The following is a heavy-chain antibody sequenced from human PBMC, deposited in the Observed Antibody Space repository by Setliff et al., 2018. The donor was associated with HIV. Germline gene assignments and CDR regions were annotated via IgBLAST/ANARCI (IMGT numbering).Heavy chain of an antibody. CDR1: GYTFTTYG. J-gene: IGHJ4*02. Sequence: ASVKVSCKPSGYTFTTYGISWVRQAPGQGLEWMGWIGPYNGNTKYAQKFQGRVTMTTDTSASTAYMELRSLRSDDTAVYYCARDHGILTGYYTDHWGQGTLVTVS. V-gene: IGHV1-18*01. CDR3: ARDHGILTGYYTDH. CDR2: IGPYNGNT. D-gene: IGHD3-9*01.